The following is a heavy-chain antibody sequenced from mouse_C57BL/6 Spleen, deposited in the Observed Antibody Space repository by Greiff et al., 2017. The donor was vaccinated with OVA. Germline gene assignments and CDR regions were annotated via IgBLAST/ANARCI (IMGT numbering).Heavy chain of an antibody. V-gene: IGHV5-6*01. CDR2: ISSGGGYT. Sequence: EVQLVESGGDLVKPGGSLKLSCAASGFTFSSYGMSWVRQTPDKRLEWVATISSGGGYTYYPDSVKGRFTISRDNAKNTLYLQMSSLKSEDTAMYYCARRENYSNFLFAYWGQGTLVTVSA. D-gene: IGHD2-5*01. CDR1: GFTFSSYG. CDR3: ARRENYSNFLFAY. J-gene: IGHJ3*01.